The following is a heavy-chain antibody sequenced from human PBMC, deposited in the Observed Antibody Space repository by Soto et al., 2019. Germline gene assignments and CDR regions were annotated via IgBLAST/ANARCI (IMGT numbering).Heavy chain of an antibody. CDR1: GGSFTSNNW. CDR2: IYRTGST. CDR3: ASRDPGTSVDY. J-gene: IGHJ4*02. Sequence: QVQLQESGPGLVKPSGTLSLTCAVSGGSFTSNNWWSWVRQPPGQGLEWIGEIYRTGSTNYNPSLKSRVTTSLDTSENQFTLEVTALTASDTAVYYCASRDPGTSVDYWGQGTLVTVSS. V-gene: IGHV4-4*02. D-gene: IGHD1-7*01.